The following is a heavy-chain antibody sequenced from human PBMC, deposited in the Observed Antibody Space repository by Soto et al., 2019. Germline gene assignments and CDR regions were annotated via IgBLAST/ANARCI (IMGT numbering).Heavy chain of an antibody. CDR3: ARVSVTTSPSYYYYGMDV. CDR2: IYYSGST. Sequence: QVQLQESGPGLVKPSQTLSLTCTVSGGSISSGDYYWSWIRQPPGKGLEWIGYIYYSGSTYYNPSLKSRVTISVDTSKHQFSLKLSSVTAADTAVYYCARVSVTTSPSYYYYGMDVWGQGTTVTVSS. CDR1: GGSISSGDYY. V-gene: IGHV4-30-4*01. D-gene: IGHD4-4*01. J-gene: IGHJ6*02.